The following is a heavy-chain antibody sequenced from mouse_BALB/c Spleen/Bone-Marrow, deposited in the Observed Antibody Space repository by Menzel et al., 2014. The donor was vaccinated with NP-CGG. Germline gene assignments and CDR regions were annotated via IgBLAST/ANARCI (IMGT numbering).Heavy chain of an antibody. J-gene: IGHJ4*01. V-gene: IGHV1-84*01. CDR3: ARRWLPYAMDY. CDR2: IYPGNGYS. D-gene: IGHD2-3*01. Sequence: QVQLQQSGPELVKPGASVKISCKASDYTFTDYYINWVKQKPGQGLEWIGWIYPGNGYSKYNEKFKGKATLTSDKSSSTAYMELSSLTSEDSAVYYCARRWLPYAMDYWGQGTSVTVSS. CDR1: DYTFTDYY.